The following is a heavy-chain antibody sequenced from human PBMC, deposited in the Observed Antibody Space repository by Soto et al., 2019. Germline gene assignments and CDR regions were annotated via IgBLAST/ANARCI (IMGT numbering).Heavy chain of an antibody. J-gene: IGHJ5*02. CDR2: IYYSGST. D-gene: IGHD6-19*01. Sequence: SETLSLTCTVSGGSISSSSYYWGWIRQPPGKGLEWIGSIYYSGSTYYNPSLKSRVTISVDTSKNQFSLKLSSVTAADTAVYYCARSRITGSGWYGNSWFDPWGQGTLVTVSS. CDR3: ARSRITGSGWYGNSWFDP. V-gene: IGHV4-39*01. CDR1: GGSISSSSYY.